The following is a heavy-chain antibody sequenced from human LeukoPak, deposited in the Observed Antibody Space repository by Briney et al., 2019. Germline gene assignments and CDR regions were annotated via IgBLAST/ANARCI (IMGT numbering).Heavy chain of an antibody. V-gene: IGHV4-34*01. Sequence: SETLSLTCAVYGEYFSTYYYSWIRQPPGKGLEWIGEINRSGSTNYNPSLKSRLTISVDMSKKQFFLRLSSVTAADTAMYYCARPGLAYCGGDCYSSDGYYFDYWGQGTLVTVSS. CDR3: ARPGLAYCGGDCYSSDGYYFDY. CDR1: GEYFSTYY. CDR2: INRSGST. J-gene: IGHJ4*02. D-gene: IGHD2-21*01.